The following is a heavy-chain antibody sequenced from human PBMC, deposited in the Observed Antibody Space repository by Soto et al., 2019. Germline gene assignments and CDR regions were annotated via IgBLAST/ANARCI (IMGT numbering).Heavy chain of an antibody. V-gene: IGHV5-51*01. CDR1: EYSFTSYW. Sequence: PGESLKISCKGSEYSFTSYWIGWVRQMPGKGLEWMGIIYPGDSDTRYSPSFQGQVTISADKSISTAYLQWSSLKASDTAMYYCARHLQHVDTATVGDYWGQGTLVTVSS. CDR3: ARHLQHVDTATVGDY. D-gene: IGHD5-18*01. CDR2: IYPGDSDT. J-gene: IGHJ4*02.